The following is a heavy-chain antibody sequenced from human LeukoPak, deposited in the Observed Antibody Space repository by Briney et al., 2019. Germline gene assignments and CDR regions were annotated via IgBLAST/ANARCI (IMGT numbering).Heavy chain of an antibody. CDR1: GGFISSDGYY. V-gene: IGHV4-30-4*01. D-gene: IGHD4-11*01. CDR2: IYHSGGP. Sequence: KSSEPLSLTCTVSGGFISSDGYYWSWIRQPPGKGLEWIGNIYHSGGPYYNPSLKSRVVMSVDTSKNQFSLRMNSVTAADTAVYYCARLRPEYSNFFDHWGQGALVTVSS. J-gene: IGHJ4*02. CDR3: ARLRPEYSNFFDH.